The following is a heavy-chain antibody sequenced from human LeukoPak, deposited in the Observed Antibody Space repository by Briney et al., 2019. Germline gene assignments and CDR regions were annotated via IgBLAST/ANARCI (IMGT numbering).Heavy chain of an antibody. CDR3: ARVKVFQGAYDI. Sequence: GGSLRLSCAASGFTFSNFNMNWVRQAPGKGLEWVSFIYSDNTHYSDSVKGRFTISRDNSKNTLYLQMNSLRAEDTAVYHCARVKVFQGAYDIWGQGTMVTVSS. J-gene: IGHJ3*02. D-gene: IGHD3-3*01. CDR1: GFTFSNFN. V-gene: IGHV3-53*01. CDR2: IYSDNT.